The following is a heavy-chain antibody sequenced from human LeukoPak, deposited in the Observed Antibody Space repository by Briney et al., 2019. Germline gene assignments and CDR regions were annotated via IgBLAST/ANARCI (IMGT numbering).Heavy chain of an antibody. V-gene: IGHV3-23*01. Sequence: GGSLRLSCAASGFTFSNYAMNWVRQAPGEGLEWVSSISDSGGSTYYADSVKGRFTISRDNSKNTLFLQMNSLRAEDTAIYFCAKDRALHQFDYWGQGTLVTVSS. CDR3: AKDRALHQFDY. J-gene: IGHJ4*02. CDR2: ISDSGGST. CDR1: GFTFSNYA.